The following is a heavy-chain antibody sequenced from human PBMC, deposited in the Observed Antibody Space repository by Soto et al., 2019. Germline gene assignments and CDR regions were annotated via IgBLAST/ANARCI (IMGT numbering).Heavy chain of an antibody. Sequence: XGTLSLTCTVSGASMIAYYWNWMRQPPGKGLQWIGYTYYSGSTTYNPSFKSRVTISVDSSKNQFSLKLDSVTPADTAVYYCARVRGTAGKRYFDYWGPGTLVTVSS. CDR2: TYYSGST. D-gene: IGHD6-13*01. CDR1: GASMIAYY. J-gene: IGHJ4*02. V-gene: IGHV4-59*01. CDR3: ARVRGTAGKRYFDY.